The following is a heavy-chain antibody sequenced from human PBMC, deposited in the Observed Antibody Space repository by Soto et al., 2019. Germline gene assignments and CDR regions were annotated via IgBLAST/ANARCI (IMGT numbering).Heavy chain of an antibody. J-gene: IGHJ4*02. CDR1: GGSVSSGSYY. D-gene: IGHD3-22*01. CDR2: IYYSGST. Sequence: SETLSLTCTVSGGSVSSGSYYWSWIRQPPGKGLEWIGYIYYSGSTNYNPSLKSRVTISVDTSKNQFSLKLSSVTAADTAVYYCARGCYYDSSGYYYLDYWGQGTLVTVS. CDR3: ARGCYYDSSGYYYLDY. V-gene: IGHV4-61*01.